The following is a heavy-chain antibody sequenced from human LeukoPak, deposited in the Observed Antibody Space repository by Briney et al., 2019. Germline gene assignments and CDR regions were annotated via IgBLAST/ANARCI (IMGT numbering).Heavy chain of an antibody. Sequence: ASVKVSCKASGYTFTSYGISWVRQAPGQGLEWMAWISAYNGNTDYAQNLRGRVTMTTDTSTSTAYMELRSLSSDDTDVYYCARDSVDGSGTYYNDSPDYWGQGTLVTVSS. J-gene: IGHJ4*02. CDR2: ISAYNGNT. V-gene: IGHV1-18*01. CDR1: GYTFTSYG. D-gene: IGHD3-10*01. CDR3: ARDSVDGSGTYYNDSPDY.